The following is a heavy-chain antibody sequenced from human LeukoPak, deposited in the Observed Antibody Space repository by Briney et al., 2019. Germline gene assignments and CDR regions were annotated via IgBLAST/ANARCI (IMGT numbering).Heavy chain of an antibody. CDR1: GYTFTSYY. V-gene: IGHV1-46*01. Sequence: ASVKIFCKASGYTFTSYYMHWVRHAPGQGLEWMGIINPSGGSTSYAQKFQGRVTMTRDTSTSTVYMELSSLRSEDPAVYYCARDYCSGGSCYSRFDYWGQGTLVTVSS. CDR3: ARDYCSGGSCYSRFDY. D-gene: IGHD2-15*01. CDR2: INPSGGST. J-gene: IGHJ4*02.